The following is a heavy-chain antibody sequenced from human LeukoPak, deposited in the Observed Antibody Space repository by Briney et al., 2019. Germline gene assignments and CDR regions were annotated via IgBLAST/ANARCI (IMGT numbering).Heavy chain of an antibody. V-gene: IGHV3-30*04. J-gene: IGHJ4*02. CDR1: GFTFSTYA. CDR3: ARDPMADFDY. D-gene: IGHD2-8*01. CDR2: ISNDGGNK. Sequence: GGSLRLSCAASGFTFSTYAMHWVRQAPGKGVEWVAVISNDGGNKIYPDSVKGRFTISRDNSRNTLFLQMNSLRTEDTAVYYCARDPMADFDYWGQGTLVTVSS.